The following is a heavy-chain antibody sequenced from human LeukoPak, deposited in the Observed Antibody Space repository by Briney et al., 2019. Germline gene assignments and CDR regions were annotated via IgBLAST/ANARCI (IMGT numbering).Heavy chain of an antibody. CDR3: ARDKSSSSWYGEYYYYYYYTDV. V-gene: IGHV1-2*02. D-gene: IGHD6-13*01. J-gene: IGHJ6*03. CDR1: GYTFTSYY. CDR2: INPNSGGT. Sequence: ASVKVSCTASGYTFTSYYMHWVRQAPGQGLEWMGIINPNSGGTNYAQKFQGRVTMTRDTSISTAYMELSRLRSDDTAVYYCARDKSSSSWYGEYYYYYYYTDVWGKGTTVTVSS.